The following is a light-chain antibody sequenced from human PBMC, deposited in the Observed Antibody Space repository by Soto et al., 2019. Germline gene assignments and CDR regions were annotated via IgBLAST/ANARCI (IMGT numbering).Light chain of an antibody. CDR1: QSLLHSSGNNY. CDR2: RGS. Sequence: DIVRTQSPLSLPVTPGEPASISCRSSQSLLHSSGNNYLVWYVQKPRQSPQLLIYRGSNRASGVPYRVRGSASDTDFTRKINRVEAVYFGVCYCMQGPHPPVTFGRGTRLE. V-gene: IGKV2-28*01. CDR3: MQGPHPPVT. J-gene: IGKJ5*01.